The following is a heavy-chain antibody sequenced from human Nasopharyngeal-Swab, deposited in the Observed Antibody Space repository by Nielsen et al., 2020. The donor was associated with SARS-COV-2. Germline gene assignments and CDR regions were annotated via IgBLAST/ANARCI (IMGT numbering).Heavy chain of an antibody. CDR1: GYTFTRYY. Sequence: ASVKVSCKASGYTFTRYYIHWVRQAPGQGLEWMGIINPGGGSARYSQNFQGRVTMTRDTSTSTVYMELRSLRSDDTAVYYCARVSGYDFYYYYYMDVWGKGTTVTVSS. V-gene: IGHV1-46*01. CDR3: ARVSGYDFYYYYYMDV. CDR2: INPGGGSA. D-gene: IGHD6-25*01. J-gene: IGHJ6*03.